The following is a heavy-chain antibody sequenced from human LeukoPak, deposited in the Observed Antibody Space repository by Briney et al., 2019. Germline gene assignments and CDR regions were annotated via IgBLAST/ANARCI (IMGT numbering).Heavy chain of an antibody. CDR2: IIPIFGTA. V-gene: IGHV1-69*06. CDR1: GGTFRSYA. J-gene: IGHJ3*02. CDR3: ARVAGWLRRSDRAFDI. D-gene: IGHD5-12*01. Sequence: ASVKVSCKASGGTFRSYAISWVRQAPGQGLEWMGRIIPIFGTANYAQKFQGRVTITADKSTSTAYMELSSLRSEDTAVYYCARVAGWLRRSDRAFDIWGQGTMVTVSS.